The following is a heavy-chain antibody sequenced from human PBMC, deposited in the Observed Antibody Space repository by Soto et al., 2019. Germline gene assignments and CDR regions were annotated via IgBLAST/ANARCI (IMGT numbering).Heavy chain of an antibody. Sequence: PSETLSLTCTVSGGSITIKFWNWCRQTPEKGLEWIGYIDHSGTTNYNPSLISRVTISADTPKNQFSLNLSSVTAADTGMYYCATGGGWLPDKWGQGTLVTVSS. CDR3: ATGGGWLPDK. D-gene: IGHD5-12*01. J-gene: IGHJ4*02. V-gene: IGHV4-59*01. CDR1: GGSITIKF. CDR2: IDHSGTT.